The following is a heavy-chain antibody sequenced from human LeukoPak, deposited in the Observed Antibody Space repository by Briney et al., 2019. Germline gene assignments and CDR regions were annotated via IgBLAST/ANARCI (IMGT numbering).Heavy chain of an antibody. D-gene: IGHD6-13*01. CDR1: GFTFSSYA. Sequence: GGSLRLSCAASGFTFSSYAVSWVRQAPGKGLEWVSGISWNSGSIGYADSVKGRFTISRDNAKNSLYLQMNSLRAEDTAVYYCAPGGIAAAGTRNWFDPWGQGTLVTVSS. J-gene: IGHJ5*02. CDR2: ISWNSGSI. CDR3: APGGIAAAGTRNWFDP. V-gene: IGHV3-20*04.